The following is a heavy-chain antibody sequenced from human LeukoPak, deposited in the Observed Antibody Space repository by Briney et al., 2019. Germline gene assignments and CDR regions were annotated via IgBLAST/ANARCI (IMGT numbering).Heavy chain of an antibody. D-gene: IGHD3-10*01. CDR3: ARSQNYYGSGDY. V-gene: IGHV4-4*02. CDR1: GGSITSSDW. CDR2: IYYTGST. Sequence: SETLSLTCAVSGGSITSSDWWSWVRQPPGKALEWIGYIYYTGSTYYNPSLEGRVTISVDTSKNHFSVKLSSVTAADTAVYYCARSQNYYGSGDYWSQGTLVTVSS. J-gene: IGHJ4*02.